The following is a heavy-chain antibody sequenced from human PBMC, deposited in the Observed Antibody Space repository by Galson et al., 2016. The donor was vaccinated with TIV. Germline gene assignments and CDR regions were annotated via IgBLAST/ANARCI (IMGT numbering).Heavy chain of an antibody. D-gene: IGHD4-17*01. V-gene: IGHV4-31*11. Sequence: TLSLTCDVSGGSINSAGYYWSWLRQQSGEGLEWIAYIHSSGITYYNPSLKSRVTLSVETSKSQFSLNLSSVSAADTAVYYCVREGSTVTMHHYFGMDVWGQGTSVTVSS. CDR1: GGSINSAGYY. CDR2: IHSSGIT. CDR3: VREGSTVTMHHYFGMDV. J-gene: IGHJ6*02.